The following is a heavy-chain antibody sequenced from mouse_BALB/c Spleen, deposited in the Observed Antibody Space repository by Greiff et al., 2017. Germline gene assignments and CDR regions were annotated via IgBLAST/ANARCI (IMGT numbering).Heavy chain of an antibody. CDR1: GYTFRSYW. J-gene: IGHJ3*01. CDR2: ILPGSGST. D-gene: IGHD2-10*01. V-gene: IGHV1-9*01. CDR3: ASPYYGNSGFAY. Sequence: QVQLQQSGAELMKPGASVKISCKATGYTFRSYWIEWVKQRPGHGLEWIGEILPGSGSTNYNEKFKGKATFTADTSSNTAYMQLSSLTSEDSAVYYCASPYYGNSGFAYWGQGTLVTVSA.